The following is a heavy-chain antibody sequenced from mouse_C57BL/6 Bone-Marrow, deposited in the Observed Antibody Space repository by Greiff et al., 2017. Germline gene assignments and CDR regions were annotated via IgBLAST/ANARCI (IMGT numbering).Heavy chain of an antibody. CDR2: IYTSDSET. V-gene: IGHV1-61*01. J-gene: IGHJ4*01. CDR3: ALWYFYAMDY. D-gene: IGHD1-1*02. CDR1: GYTFTSYW. Sequence: QVQLQQPGAELVRPGSSVKLSCKASGYTFTSYWMDWVKQRPGQGLEWIGNIYTSDSETHYNQKFKDKATLTVDKASSTAYMQLSSLTSEDSAVYYCALWYFYAMDYWGQGTSVTVSS.